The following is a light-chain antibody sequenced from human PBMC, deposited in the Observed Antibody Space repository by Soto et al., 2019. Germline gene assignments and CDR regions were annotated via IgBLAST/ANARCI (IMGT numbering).Light chain of an antibody. Sequence: QSVLTQPPSVSASPGQKVTISCSGSSSNIANNSVSWYLQLPGAAPKLLIYDNNNRPSGIPDRFSGSKSGTSATLGITVLQTGDEADYYCGTWYSSLSAVVFGGGTKVTVI. V-gene: IGLV1-51*01. CDR2: DNN. J-gene: IGLJ2*01. CDR1: SSNIANNS. CDR3: GTWYSSLSAVV.